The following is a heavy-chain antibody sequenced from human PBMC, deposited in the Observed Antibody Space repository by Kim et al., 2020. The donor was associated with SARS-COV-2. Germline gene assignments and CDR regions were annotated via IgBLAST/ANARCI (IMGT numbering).Heavy chain of an antibody. CDR3: TSNYYDSSGYYLDY. D-gene: IGHD3-22*01. V-gene: IGHV3-49*02. Sequence: AASEKGRFTISRDDYKSISYLQMNSLKTEDTAVYYCTSNYYDSSGYYLDYWGQGTLVTVSS. J-gene: IGHJ4*02.